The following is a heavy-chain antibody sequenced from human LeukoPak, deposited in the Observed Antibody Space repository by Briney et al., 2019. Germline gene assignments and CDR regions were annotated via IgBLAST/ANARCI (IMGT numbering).Heavy chain of an antibody. J-gene: IGHJ4*02. V-gene: IGHV6-1*01. D-gene: IGHD6-6*01. Sequence: SHTLSLTCALSGDIISSNSAAWHWIRQSPSRGVEWLGRTYYRSKWYNDYAVSVESRITINPDTSKNQFSLQLNSVTPEDTAVYYCARDHTNSDIAARQPFDYWGQGTLVTVSS. CDR1: GDIISSNSAA. CDR2: TYYRSKWYN. CDR3: ARDHTNSDIAARQPFDY.